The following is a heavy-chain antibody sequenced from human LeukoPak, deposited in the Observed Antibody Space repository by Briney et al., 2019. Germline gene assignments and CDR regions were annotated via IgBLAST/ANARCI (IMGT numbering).Heavy chain of an antibody. J-gene: IGHJ4*02. V-gene: IGHV1-69*06. CDR2: IIPIFGTA. D-gene: IGHD6-19*01. CDR1: GGTFSNYI. Sequence: SVKVSCKASGGTFSNYIINWVRQAPGQGLEWMGGIIPIFGTANYAQKFQGRVTMAEDTSTDTAYMELSSLRSEDTAVYYCATDPLLVAGSVDYWGQGTLGTVSS. CDR3: ATDPLLVAGSVDY.